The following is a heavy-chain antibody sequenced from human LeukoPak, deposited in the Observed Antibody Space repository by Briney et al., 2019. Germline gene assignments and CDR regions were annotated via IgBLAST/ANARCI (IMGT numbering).Heavy chain of an antibody. J-gene: IGHJ4*02. CDR2: IRYDGSNK. CDR1: GFTFSSNS. Sequence: GGSLRLSCVASGFTFSSNSMHWVRQAPGKGLEWVAFIRYDGSNKYYADSVKGRFTISRDNSKNTLYLQMNSLRAEDTAVYYCATPTPFDYWGQGTLVTVSS. CDR3: ATPTPFDY. V-gene: IGHV3-30*02.